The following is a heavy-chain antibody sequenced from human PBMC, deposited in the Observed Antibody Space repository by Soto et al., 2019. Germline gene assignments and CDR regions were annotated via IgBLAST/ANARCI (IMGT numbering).Heavy chain of an antibody. J-gene: IGHJ5*02. V-gene: IGHV1-18*04. D-gene: IGHD2-21*02. CDR1: GYTFTSYG. CDR3: AREPRTVVTSPWWFDP. CDR2: ISAYNGNT. Sequence: ASVKVSCKASGYTFTSYGISWVRQAPGQGLEWMGWISAYNGNTNYAQKLQGRVTMTTDTSTSTAYMELRSLRSDDTAVYYCAREPRTVVTSPWWFDPWGQGTLVTVSS.